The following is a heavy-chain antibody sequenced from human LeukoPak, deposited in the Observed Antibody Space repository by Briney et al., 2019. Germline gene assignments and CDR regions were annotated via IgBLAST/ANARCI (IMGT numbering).Heavy chain of an antibody. V-gene: IGHV5-51*01. CDR2: IYRGDSDT. CDR1: GYSFTSYW. J-gene: IGHJ6*03. CDR3: ARHARGSYALYYYYMDV. Sequence: GAALQTSSKGSGYSFTSYWIGWVRQMPGKGLEWVGIIYRGDSDTRYSPSFQGQVTISADKSISTAYLQWSSLKASDTAMYYCARHARGSYALYYYYMDVWGKGTTVTISS. D-gene: IGHD1-26*01.